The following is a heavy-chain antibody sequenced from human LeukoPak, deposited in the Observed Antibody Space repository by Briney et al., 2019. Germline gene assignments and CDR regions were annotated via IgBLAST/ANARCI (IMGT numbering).Heavy chain of an antibody. D-gene: IGHD1-26*01. Sequence: GGSLRLSCVASGFTFSTYWMSWVRQAPGKGLEWVANIKQDGSEKYSVDSVKGRFTISRDNAKNSLYLQMNSLRAEDTALYYCAINGGTYRPHAFDIWGNGTMVIVSS. CDR3: AINGGTYRPHAFDI. J-gene: IGHJ3*02. CDR1: GFTFSTYW. V-gene: IGHV3-7*01. CDR2: IKQDGSEK.